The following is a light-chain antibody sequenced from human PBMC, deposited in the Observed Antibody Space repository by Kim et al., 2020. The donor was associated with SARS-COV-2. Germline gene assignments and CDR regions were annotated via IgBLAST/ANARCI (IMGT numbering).Light chain of an antibody. J-gene: IGLJ1*01. CDR3: SSYASYTTNYV. V-gene: IGLV2-23*01. CDR2: EGS. Sequence: QSALTQPASVSGSPGQSITISCSGTINDIGSYSLVSWYQQHPGKAPQLIIYEGSKRPSGISYRFSGSKSGNTASLTISALQAEDEADYYCSSYASYTTNYVFGTGTQVTVL. CDR1: INDIGSYSL.